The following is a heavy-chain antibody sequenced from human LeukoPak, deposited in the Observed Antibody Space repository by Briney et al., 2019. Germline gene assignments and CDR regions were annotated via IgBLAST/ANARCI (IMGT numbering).Heavy chain of an antibody. V-gene: IGHV3-74*01. Sequence: PGGSLRLSCAASGFTFSNYWMHWVRHAPGEGLVWVSRISTDGSSTAYADSVKGRFTISRDNAKNTLYLQMNSLRAEDTAVYYCARDGYPGTTNDYFDYWGQGTLVTVSS. CDR2: ISTDGSST. CDR3: ARDGYPGTTNDYFDY. CDR1: GFTFSNYW. D-gene: IGHD1-1*01. J-gene: IGHJ4*02.